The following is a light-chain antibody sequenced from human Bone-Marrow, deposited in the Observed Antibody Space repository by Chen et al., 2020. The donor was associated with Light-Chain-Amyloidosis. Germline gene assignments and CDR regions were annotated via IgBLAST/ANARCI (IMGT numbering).Light chain of an antibody. J-gene: IGLJ2*01. CDR1: DLPTKY. V-gene: IGLV3-25*03. CDR3: QSADSSGTYEVI. CDR2: RDT. Sequence: SYELTQPPSVSVSPGQTARITCSGDDLPTKYAYWYQQKPGQAPVLVIHRDTERPSGISERFSGSSSVTTATLTISGVQAEDGADYHCQSADSSGTYEVICGGGTKLTVL.